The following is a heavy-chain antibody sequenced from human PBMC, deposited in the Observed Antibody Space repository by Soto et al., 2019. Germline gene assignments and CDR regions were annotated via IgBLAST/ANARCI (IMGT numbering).Heavy chain of an antibody. J-gene: IGHJ4*02. V-gene: IGHV3-21*01. D-gene: IGHD5-12*01. CDR1: GFTFSSYS. CDR2: ISSSSSYI. CDR3: ATKVATITAAYGGY. Sequence: GGSLRLSCAASGFTFSSYSMNWVRQAPGKGLEWVSSISSSSSYIYYADSVKGRFTISRDNAKNSLYLQMNSLRAEDTAVYYCATKVATITAAYGGYWGQGTLVTVSS.